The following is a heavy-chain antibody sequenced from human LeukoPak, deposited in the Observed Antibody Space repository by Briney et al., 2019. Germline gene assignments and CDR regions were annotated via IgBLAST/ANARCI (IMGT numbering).Heavy chain of an antibody. Sequence: GGSLRLSCAASGFTFSSYEMNWVRQAPGKGLEWVSYISSSGSTIYYADSVKGRFTISRDNAKNSLYLQMNSLRAEDTAVYYCARVRRQQLVLYYYYYMDVWGKGTTVTVSS. CDR2: ISSSGSTI. CDR3: ARVRRQQLVLYYYYYMDV. V-gene: IGHV3-48*03. CDR1: GFTFSSYE. J-gene: IGHJ6*03. D-gene: IGHD6-13*01.